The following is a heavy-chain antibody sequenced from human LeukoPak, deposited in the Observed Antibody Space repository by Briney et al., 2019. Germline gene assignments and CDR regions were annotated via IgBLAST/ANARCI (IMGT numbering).Heavy chain of an antibody. CDR3: ARSVTMIVVGKDNWFDP. J-gene: IGHJ5*02. Sequence: PGRSLRLSCAASGFTFSSYAMHWVRQAPGKGLEWVAVISYDGSNKYYADSVKGRFTISRDNSKNSLYLQMNSLRAEDTAVYYCARSVTMIVVGKDNWFDPWGQGTLVTVSS. CDR1: GFTFSSYA. D-gene: IGHD3-22*01. V-gene: IGHV3-30-3*01. CDR2: ISYDGSNK.